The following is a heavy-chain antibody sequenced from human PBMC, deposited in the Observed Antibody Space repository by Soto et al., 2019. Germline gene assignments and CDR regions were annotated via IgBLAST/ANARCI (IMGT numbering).Heavy chain of an antibody. D-gene: IGHD3-3*01. CDR2: ISSSRSYI. CDR3: ASPSQYYDFCSGNYGMDV. J-gene: IGHJ6*02. Sequence: PGLTLRLSCGPSVFSFSSYSMNWVRQAPGKMLEWVSSISSSRSYIYYADSVKGRLTISRYNAKNSLYLQMHSLRAEDTAVYYCASPSQYYDFCSGNYGMDVWRQETTVAASS. CDR1: VFSFSSYS. V-gene: IGHV3-21*01.